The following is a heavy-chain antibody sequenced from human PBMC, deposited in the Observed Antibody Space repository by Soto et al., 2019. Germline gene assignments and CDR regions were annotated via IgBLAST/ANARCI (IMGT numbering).Heavy chain of an antibody. J-gene: IGHJ4*02. CDR1: GFTFSSYW. CDR3: VAEIGVRNHGW. Sequence: GGSLRLSCAASGFTFSSYWMSWVRQAPGKGLEWVSYISSSSSTIYYADSVKGRFTISRDNAKNILYLEMNSVRVEDTAVYYCVAEIGVRNHGWWGQGT. V-gene: IGHV3-48*01. CDR2: ISSSSSTI. D-gene: IGHD6-19*01.